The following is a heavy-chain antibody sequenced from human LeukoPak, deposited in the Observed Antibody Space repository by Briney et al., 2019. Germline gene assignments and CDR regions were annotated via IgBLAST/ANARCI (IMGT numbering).Heavy chain of an antibody. V-gene: IGHV4-59*08. Sequence: PSETLSLTCTVSGGSISSYYWSWIRQPPGKGLEWIGYIYYSGSTNYNPSLKSRVTISVDTSKNQFSLKLSSVTAADTAVYYCARLEYASGWYTIFDYWGQGALVTVSS. D-gene: IGHD6-19*01. CDR2: IYYSGST. CDR1: GGSISSYY. J-gene: IGHJ4*02. CDR3: ARLEYASGWYTIFDY.